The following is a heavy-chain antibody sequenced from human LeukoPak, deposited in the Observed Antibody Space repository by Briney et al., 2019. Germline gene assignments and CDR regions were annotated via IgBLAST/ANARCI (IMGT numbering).Heavy chain of an antibody. V-gene: IGHV3-66*01. CDR3: ARESYGDHSDLDSYYYYYYGMDV. Sequence: GGSLRLSCAASGFTVSSNYMSWVRQAPGKGLEWVSVIYSGGSTYYADSVKGRFTISRDNSKNTLYLQMNSLRAEDTAVYYCARESYGDHSDLDSYYYYYYGMDVWGQGTTVTVSS. CDR1: GFTVSSNY. J-gene: IGHJ6*02. D-gene: IGHD4-17*01. CDR2: IYSGGST.